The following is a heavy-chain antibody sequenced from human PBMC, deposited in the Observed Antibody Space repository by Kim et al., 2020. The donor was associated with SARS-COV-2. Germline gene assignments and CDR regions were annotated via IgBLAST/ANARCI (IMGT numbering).Heavy chain of an antibody. CDR3: AREREDNSNRHRAIDV. D-gene: IGHD4-4*01. Sequence: PSLKSRVSISVDTSKNQFSLTLSSVTAADTAVYYCAREREDNSNRHRAIDVWGQGTLVTVSS. J-gene: IGHJ3*01. V-gene: IGHV4-31*02.